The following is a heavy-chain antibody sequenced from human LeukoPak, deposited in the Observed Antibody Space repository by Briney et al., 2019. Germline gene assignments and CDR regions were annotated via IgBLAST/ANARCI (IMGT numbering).Heavy chain of an antibody. D-gene: IGHD3-22*01. J-gene: IGHJ4*02. CDR3: AKRGVVIRVILVGFHKEAYYFDS. CDR2: IWYDGSKE. CDR1: GFTFSRHG. Sequence: HPGGSLRLSCAASGFTFSRHGFHWVRQAPGKGLDWLTTIWYDGSKECYADAVKGRFTISRDNPKNTLYLQMNSLRAEDTAVYFCAKRGVVIRVILVGFHKEAYYFDSWGQGALVTVSS. V-gene: IGHV3-33*06.